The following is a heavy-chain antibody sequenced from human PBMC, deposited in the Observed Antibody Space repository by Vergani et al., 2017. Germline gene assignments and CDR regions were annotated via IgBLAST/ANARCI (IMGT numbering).Heavy chain of an antibody. CDR1: GYSISSGYY. CDR2: IYHSGST. V-gene: IGHV4-38-2*01. CDR3: ATTMIVGVIPTKRGGAFDY. Sequence: QVQLQESGPGLVKPSETLSLTCAVSGYSISSGYYWGWIRQPPGKGLEWIGSIYHSGSTYYNPSLKSRVTISVDTSKNQFSLKLSSVTAADTAVYYCATTMIVGVIPTKRGGAFDYWGQGTLVNVSS. D-gene: IGHD3-22*01. J-gene: IGHJ4*02.